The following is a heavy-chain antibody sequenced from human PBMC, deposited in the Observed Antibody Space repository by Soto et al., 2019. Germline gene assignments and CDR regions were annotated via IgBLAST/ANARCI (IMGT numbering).Heavy chain of an antibody. D-gene: IGHD4-17*01. CDR1: GFTFFAYW. J-gene: IGHJ5*01. CDR3: AKGGDYSDYAGENWFDS. V-gene: IGHV3-74*01. Sequence: EVQLVESGGGLVQPGGSLRLSCAASGFTFFAYWIHWVRQVPGKGLVWVSRINSDGSHTSYADSVRGRFTISRDNSKNTVYLQMHSLTAEDTAVYYCAKGGDYSDYAGENWFDSWGQGSLVTVSS. CDR2: INSDGSHT.